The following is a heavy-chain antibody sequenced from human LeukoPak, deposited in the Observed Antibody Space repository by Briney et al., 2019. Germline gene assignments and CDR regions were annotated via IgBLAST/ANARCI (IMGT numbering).Heavy chain of an antibody. CDR2: IIPIFGTA. CDR3: ARDASSGYLGWFDP. CDR1: GGTFSSYA. J-gene: IGHJ5*02. V-gene: IGHV1-69*05. Sequence: SVKVSCKASGGTFSSYAISWVRQAPGQGLEWMGGIIPIFGTANYAQKLQGRVTMTTDTSTSTAYMELRSLRSDDTAVYYCARDASSGYLGWFDPWGQGTLVTVSS. D-gene: IGHD3-22*01.